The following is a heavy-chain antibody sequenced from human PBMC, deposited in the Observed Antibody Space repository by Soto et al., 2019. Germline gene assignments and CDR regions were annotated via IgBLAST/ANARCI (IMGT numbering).Heavy chain of an antibody. CDR1: GYTFTSYA. J-gene: IGHJ6*02. Sequence: GASVKVSCKASGYTFTSYAMHWVRQAPGQRLEWMGWINAGNGNTKYSQKFQGRVTITRDTSTSTVYIELSSLRSEDTAVYYCATSVGGARYYYYGMDVWGQGTTVTVSS. CDR3: ATSVGGARYYYYGMDV. D-gene: IGHD1-26*01. CDR2: INAGNGNT. V-gene: IGHV1-3*01.